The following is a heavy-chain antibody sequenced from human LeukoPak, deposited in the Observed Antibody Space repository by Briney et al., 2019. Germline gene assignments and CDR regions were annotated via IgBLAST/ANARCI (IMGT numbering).Heavy chain of an antibody. D-gene: IGHD3-22*01. V-gene: IGHV4-34*01. Sequence: SETLSLTCAVYGGSFSGYYWSWIRQPPGKGLEWIGEINHSGSTNYNPSLKSRVTISVDTSKNQFSLKLSSVTAADTAVYYCARFYYYDSSGYYRKYNWFDPWGQGTLVTVSS. CDR1: GGSFSGYY. J-gene: IGHJ5*02. CDR2: INHSGST. CDR3: ARFYYYDSSGYYRKYNWFDP.